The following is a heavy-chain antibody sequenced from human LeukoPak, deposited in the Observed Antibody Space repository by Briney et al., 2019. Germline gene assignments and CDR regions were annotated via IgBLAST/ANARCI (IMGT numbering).Heavy chain of an antibody. Sequence: GGSLRLSCAASGFPFSSYSMNWVRQAPGKGLEWVAYISPSQNDIYYTESVRGRFTISRDNAKNSLYLQMSSLRADDTAVYYCTSGSSSVGYRGQGTLVTVSS. V-gene: IGHV3-21*05. CDR3: TSGSSSVGY. J-gene: IGHJ4*02. CDR1: GFPFSSYS. CDR2: ISPSQNDI. D-gene: IGHD6-6*01.